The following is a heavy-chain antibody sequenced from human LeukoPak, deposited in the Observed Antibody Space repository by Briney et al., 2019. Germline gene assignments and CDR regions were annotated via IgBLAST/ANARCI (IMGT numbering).Heavy chain of an antibody. D-gene: IGHD2-15*01. CDR2: IIPILGTT. CDR3: ARAEYCSGGSCYRIDY. Sequence: SVKVSCEASGGTFSSCAINWVRQAPGQGLEWMGRIIPILGTTDYSQKFQDRVTITADKSTNTAYMELNSLRSEDTAVYYCARAEYCSGGSCYRIDYWGQGTLVTVSS. V-gene: IGHV1-69*04. CDR1: GGTFSSCA. J-gene: IGHJ4*02.